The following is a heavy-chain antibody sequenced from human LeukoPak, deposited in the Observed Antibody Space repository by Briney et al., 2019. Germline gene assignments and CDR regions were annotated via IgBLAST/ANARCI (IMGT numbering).Heavy chain of an antibody. CDR3: AKVLGVVVPATMVSDY. J-gene: IGHJ4*02. CDR2: IRYDGSNK. D-gene: IGHD2-2*01. Sequence: GGSLRLSCAASGFTFSSYGMHWVRQAPGEGLEWVAFIRYDGSNKYYADSVKGRFTISRDNSKNTLYLQMNSLRAEDTAVYYCAKVLGVVVPATMVSDYWGQGTLVTVSS. V-gene: IGHV3-30*02. CDR1: GFTFSSYG.